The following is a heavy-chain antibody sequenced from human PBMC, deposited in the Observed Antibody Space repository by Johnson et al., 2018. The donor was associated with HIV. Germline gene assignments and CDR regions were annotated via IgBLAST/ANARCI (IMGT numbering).Heavy chain of an antibody. CDR1: GFTFSSYD. D-gene: IGHD6-13*01. CDR2: IGTAGDT. V-gene: IGHV3-13*01. Sequence: VQLVESGGGLVQPGGSLRLSCAASGFTFSSYDMHWVRQATGKGLEWVSAIGTAGDTYYPDSVKGRFTISREHAKNSLYLQMNSLRAGDTAVYYCARDQGSWDAFDIWGQGTMVTVSS. CDR3: ARDQGSWDAFDI. J-gene: IGHJ3*02.